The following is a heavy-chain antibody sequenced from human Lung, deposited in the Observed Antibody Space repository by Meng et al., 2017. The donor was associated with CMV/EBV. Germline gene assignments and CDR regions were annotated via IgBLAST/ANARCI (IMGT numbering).Heavy chain of an antibody. J-gene: IGHJ4*02. Sequence: GGFLRLXCAASGFTLKYYGMHWVRQAPGKGLEWVAFIHFDGSNEHYADSVTGRFTISRDNPKNMLYLEMNSLRVEDTAVYYCAKAVFGVVIDYWGQGTLVTVSS. CDR3: AKAVFGVVIDY. CDR2: IHFDGSNE. V-gene: IGHV3-30*02. D-gene: IGHD3-3*01. CDR1: GFTLKYYG.